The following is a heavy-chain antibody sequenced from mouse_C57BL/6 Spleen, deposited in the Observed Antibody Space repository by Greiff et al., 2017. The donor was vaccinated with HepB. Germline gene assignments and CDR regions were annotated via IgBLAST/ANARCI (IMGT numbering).Heavy chain of an antibody. Sequence: QVHVKQSGAELVRPGASVTLSCKASGYTFTDYEMHWVKQTPVHGLEWIGAIDPETGGTAYNQKFKGKAILTADKSSSTAYMELRSLTSEDSAVYYCTKIKNWDLYYFDYWGQGTTLTVSS. CDR1: GYTFTDYE. V-gene: IGHV1-15*01. D-gene: IGHD4-1*01. CDR3: TKIKNWDLYYFDY. J-gene: IGHJ2*01. CDR2: IDPETGGT.